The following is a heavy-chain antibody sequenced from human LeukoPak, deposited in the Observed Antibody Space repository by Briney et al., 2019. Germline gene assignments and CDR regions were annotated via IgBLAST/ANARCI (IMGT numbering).Heavy chain of an antibody. J-gene: IGHJ4*02. CDR2: INHSGST. D-gene: IGHD3-9*01. CDR3: ATSGHILTGYYRD. Sequence: SETLSLTCAVYGGSFSGYYWSWIRQPPGKRLEWIGEINHSGSTNYNPSLKSRVTISVDTSKNQFSLKLSSVTAADTAVYYCATSGHILTGYYRDWGQGTLVTVSS. V-gene: IGHV4-34*01. CDR1: GGSFSGYY.